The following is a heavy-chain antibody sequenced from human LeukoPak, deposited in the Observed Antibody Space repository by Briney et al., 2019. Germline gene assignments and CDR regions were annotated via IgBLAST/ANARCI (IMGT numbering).Heavy chain of an antibody. V-gene: IGHV3-48*03. D-gene: IGHD6-19*01. CDR1: GFTFSSYE. Sequence: GGSLRLSCAASGFTFSSYEMNWVRQAPGKGLEWVSYISSSGSTIYYADSVKGRFTISRDNSKNTLYLQMNSLRAEDTAVYYCAKVGKQWLVRSEDAFDIWGQGTMVTVSS. CDR2: ISSSGSTI. CDR3: AKVGKQWLVRSEDAFDI. J-gene: IGHJ3*02.